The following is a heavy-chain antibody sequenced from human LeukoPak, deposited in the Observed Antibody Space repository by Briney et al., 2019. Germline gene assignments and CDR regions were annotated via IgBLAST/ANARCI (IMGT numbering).Heavy chain of an antibody. CDR2: ISYDGSNK. D-gene: IGHD3-22*01. CDR1: GFTFSSYS. CDR3: ARDPYYYDSSGDQAAFDI. V-gene: IGHV3-30*03. J-gene: IGHJ3*02. Sequence: PGGSLRLSCAASGFTFSSYSMNWVRQAPGKGLEWVAVISYDGSNKYYADSVKGRFTISRDNSKNTLYLQMNSLRAEDTAVYYCARDPYYYDSSGDQAAFDIWGQGTMVTVSS.